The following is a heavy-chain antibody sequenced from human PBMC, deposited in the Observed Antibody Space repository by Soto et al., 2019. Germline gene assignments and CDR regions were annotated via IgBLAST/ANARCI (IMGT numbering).Heavy chain of an antibody. D-gene: IGHD2-2*02. V-gene: IGHV3-74*01. Sequence: GGSLRLSCGASAFTFSSYWMHWVRQAPGKGLVWVSRIDADGSSTSYADSVKGRFTISRDNAKNTLYLQLNSLRAEDTAVYYCARASVRICSGTSCYTEPRGMDVWGQGTTVTVSS. CDR3: ARASVRICSGTSCYTEPRGMDV. J-gene: IGHJ6*02. CDR2: IDADGSST. CDR1: AFTFSSYW.